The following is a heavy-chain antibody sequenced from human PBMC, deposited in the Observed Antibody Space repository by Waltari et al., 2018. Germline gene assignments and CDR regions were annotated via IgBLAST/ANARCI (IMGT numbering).Heavy chain of an antibody. CDR3: ARLVKAGGYSYGTLPSPI. D-gene: IGHD5-18*01. Sequence: QVQLQESGPGLVKPSQTLSLTCTVSGGSISSGSYYWSWIRQPAGTGLEWIGRIYTSGSTNYNPSLKSRVTISVDTSKNQFSLKLSSVTAADTAVYYCARLVKAGGYSYGTLPSPIWGQGTMVTVSS. V-gene: IGHV4-61*02. CDR2: IYTSGST. J-gene: IGHJ3*02. CDR1: GGSISSGSYY.